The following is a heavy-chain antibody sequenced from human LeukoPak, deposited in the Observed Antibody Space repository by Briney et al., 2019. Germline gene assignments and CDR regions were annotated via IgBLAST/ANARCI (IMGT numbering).Heavy chain of an antibody. J-gene: IGHJ6*03. CDR1: GGSISSSNW. Sequence: SGTLSLTCAVSGGSISSSNWWSWVRQPPGKGLEWIGEIYHSGSTNYNPSLKSRVTISVDKSKNQFSLKLSSVTAADTAVYYCAKQQLDYYYYYMDVWGKGTTVTTSS. V-gene: IGHV4-4*02. CDR2: IYHSGST. CDR3: AKQQLDYYYYYMDV. D-gene: IGHD6-13*01.